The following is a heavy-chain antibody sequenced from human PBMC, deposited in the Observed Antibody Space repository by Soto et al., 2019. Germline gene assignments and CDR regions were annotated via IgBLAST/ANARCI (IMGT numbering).Heavy chain of an antibody. CDR2: ISYDGSNE. J-gene: IGHJ3*01. V-gene: IGHV3-30-3*01. Sequence: QVQLVESGGGVVQPGRSLRLSCAASEFTFRSYAMHWVRQAAGKGLEWVAVISYDGSNEYYADSVKGRFTIFRDNSKNXXYLQMSSLRDEDTAVYYCASPLPYCGGDCYDAFDLWGRGTMVTVSS. D-gene: IGHD2-21*02. CDR1: EFTFRSYA. CDR3: ASPLPYCGGDCYDAFDL.